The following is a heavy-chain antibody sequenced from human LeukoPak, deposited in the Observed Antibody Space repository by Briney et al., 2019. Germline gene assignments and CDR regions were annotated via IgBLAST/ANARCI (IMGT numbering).Heavy chain of an antibody. CDR1: GYTFTSYG. V-gene: IGHV1-18*01. CDR3: AKVPAAIRAWFDP. J-gene: IGHJ5*02. D-gene: IGHD2-2*02. CDR2: ISAYNGNT. Sequence: ASVKVSCKASGYTFTSYGISWVRQAPGQGLEWMGWISAYNGNTNYAQKLQGRVTMTTDTSTSTAYMELRSLRSVDTAVYYCAKVPAAIRAWFDPWGQGTLVTVSS.